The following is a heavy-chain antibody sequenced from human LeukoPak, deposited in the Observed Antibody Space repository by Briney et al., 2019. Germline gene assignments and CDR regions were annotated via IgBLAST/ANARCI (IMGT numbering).Heavy chain of an antibody. CDR1: GGSISSSSYY. Sequence: SETLSLTCTVSGGSISSSSYYWGWIRQPPGKGLEWIGSIYYSGSTYYNPSLKSRFTISVDTSKNRLSLKLSSVTAADTAVYYCARETYSSGWPYFDSSGQGTLVTVSS. CDR3: ARETYSSGWPYFDS. CDR2: IYYSGST. J-gene: IGHJ4*02. D-gene: IGHD6-19*01. V-gene: IGHV4-39*07.